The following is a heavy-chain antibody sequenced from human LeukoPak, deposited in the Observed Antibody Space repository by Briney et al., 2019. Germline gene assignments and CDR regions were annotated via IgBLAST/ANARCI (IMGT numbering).Heavy chain of an antibody. CDR3: ARHDSVGVPATFLGLLGHYGSET. D-gene: IGHD3-10*01. J-gene: IGHJ5*02. CDR1: GGSISSSNW. CDR2: IYHSGST. Sequence: SGTLSLTCAVSGGSISSSNWWSWIRQPPGKGLEWIGEIYHSGSTNYNPSLKSRVTISVDKSKTQFSLKLSSVTAADTAVYYCARHDSVGVPATFLGLLGHYGSETWGQGTLVTVSS. V-gene: IGHV4-4*02.